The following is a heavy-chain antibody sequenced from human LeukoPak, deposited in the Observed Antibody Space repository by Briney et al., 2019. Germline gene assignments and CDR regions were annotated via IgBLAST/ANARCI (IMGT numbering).Heavy chain of an antibody. V-gene: IGHV1-8*01. CDR3: ARLLLGYRSSTSCAREWDYYYYMDV. CDR1: GYTFTSYD. D-gene: IGHD2-2*01. CDR2: MNPNSGNT. Sequence: ASVKVSCKASGYTFTSYDINWVRQATGQGLEWMGWMNPNSGNTGYAQKFQGRVTMTRNTSISTAYMGLSSLRSEDTAVYYCARLLLGYRSSTSCAREWDYYYYMDVRGKGTTVTISS. J-gene: IGHJ6*03.